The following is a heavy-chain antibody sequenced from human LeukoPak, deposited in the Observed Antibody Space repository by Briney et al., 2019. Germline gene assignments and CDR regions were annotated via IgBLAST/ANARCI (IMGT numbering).Heavy chain of an antibody. V-gene: IGHV3-23*01. J-gene: IGHJ1*01. CDR3: AKDHYDYVWGSYSLYFQH. D-gene: IGHD3-16*01. CDR1: GFSFSSYA. CDR2: ISGSGDNT. Sequence: GGSLRLSCAASGFSFSSYAMSLVGQAPGTVLPLVSAISGSGDNTYHADSVKGRFTISRDNSKNTLYLQMSSLRAEDTAVYYCAKDHYDYVWGSYSLYFQHWGQGTLVTVSS.